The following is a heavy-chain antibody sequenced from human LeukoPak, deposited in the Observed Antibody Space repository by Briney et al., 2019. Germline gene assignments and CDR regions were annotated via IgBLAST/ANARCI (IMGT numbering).Heavy chain of an antibody. V-gene: IGHV4-31*03. CDR2: IYYSGST. CDR3: ARSEAAQRMWFDY. D-gene: IGHD2-15*01. Sequence: PSQTLSLTCTVPGGSISSGGYYWSWIRQHPGKGLEWIGYIYYSGSTYYNPSLKSRVTISVDTSKNQFSLKLSSVTAADTAVYYCARSEAAQRMWFDYWGQGTLVTVSS. J-gene: IGHJ4*02. CDR1: GGSISSGGYY.